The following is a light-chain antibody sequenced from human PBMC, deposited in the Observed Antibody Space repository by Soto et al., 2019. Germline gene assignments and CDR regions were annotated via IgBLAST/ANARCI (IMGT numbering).Light chain of an antibody. CDR3: QVWDSSSDHGV. J-gene: IGLJ2*01. Sequence: SYELTQPPSVSVVPGKTARITCGGNNIGSNSVHWYQQKPGQAPVLVIYYDSDRPSGIPERFSGSNSGNTATLTISRVEAGDEADYYCQVWDSSSDHGVFGGGTKVTVL. CDR1: NIGSNS. V-gene: IGLV3-21*04. CDR2: YDS.